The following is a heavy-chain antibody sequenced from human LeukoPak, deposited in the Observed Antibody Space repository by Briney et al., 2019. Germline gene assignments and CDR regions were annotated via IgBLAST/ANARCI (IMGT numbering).Heavy chain of an antibody. CDR3: ARADYYDSSGYSGLYLDY. CDR1: GGSISSGDYY. Sequence: SETLSLTCTVSGGSISSGDYYWSWIRQPPGKGLEWIGYIYYSGSTYYNPSLKSRVTISVDMSKNQFSLKLSSVTAADTAVYYCARADYYDSSGYSGLYLDYWGQGTLVTVSS. D-gene: IGHD3-22*01. V-gene: IGHV4-30-4*01. CDR2: IYYSGST. J-gene: IGHJ4*02.